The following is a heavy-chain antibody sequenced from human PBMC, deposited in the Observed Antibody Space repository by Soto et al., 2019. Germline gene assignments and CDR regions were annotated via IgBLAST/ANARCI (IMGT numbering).Heavy chain of an antibody. Sequence: QVQLQESGPGLVKPSETLSLTCTVSGGSISSYYWSWIRQPPGKGLEWIGYIYYSGSTNYNPSLKSRVTISVDTSKNQFSLKLSPVTAADTAVYYCARDDLYSSSWYNWFDPWGQGTLVTVSS. V-gene: IGHV4-59*01. CDR1: GGSISSYY. D-gene: IGHD6-13*01. CDR2: IYYSGST. CDR3: ARDDLYSSSWYNWFDP. J-gene: IGHJ5*02.